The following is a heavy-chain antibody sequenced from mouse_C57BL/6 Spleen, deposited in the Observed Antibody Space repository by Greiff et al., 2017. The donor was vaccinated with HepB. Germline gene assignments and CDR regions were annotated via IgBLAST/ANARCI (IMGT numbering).Heavy chain of an antibody. D-gene: IGHD1-2*01. V-gene: IGHV1-55*01. CDR2: IYPGSGST. CDR3: ARRDFKYYGSYYFDY. Sequence: VQLQQPGAELVKPGASVKMSCKASGYTFTSYWITWVKQRPGQGLEWIGDIYPGSGSTNYNEKFKSKATLTVDTSSSTAYMQLSSLTSEDSAVYYCARRDFKYYGSYYFDYWGQGTTLTVSS. CDR1: GYTFTSYW. J-gene: IGHJ2*01.